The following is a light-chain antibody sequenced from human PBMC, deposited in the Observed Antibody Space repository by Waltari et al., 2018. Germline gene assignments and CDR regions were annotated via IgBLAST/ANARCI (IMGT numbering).Light chain of an antibody. V-gene: IGLV4-69*01. CDR2: VNSDGSH. CDR1: SGHSTNV. J-gene: IGLJ3*02. CDR3: QTGGHGTWV. Sequence: QLVLTQSPSASASLGASVKLTCTLDSGHSTNVIAWLQQQPEKGPRFLMRVNSDGSHSKGDEMPDRFSGSSSGTERYLTISSRQSEDEADYYCQTGGHGTWVFGGGTKLTVL.